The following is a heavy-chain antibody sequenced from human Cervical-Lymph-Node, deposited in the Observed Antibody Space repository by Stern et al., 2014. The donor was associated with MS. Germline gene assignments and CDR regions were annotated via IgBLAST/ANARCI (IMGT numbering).Heavy chain of an antibody. V-gene: IGHV4-59*08. CDR1: GGSISSRY. J-gene: IGHJ4*02. Sequence: VQLVESGPGLVKPSETLSLTCAVSGGSISSRYWGWIRQPPGKGLEWIGLISHSGDTKYNPPLKSRDTISLDTSKNQFSLKVTSVSAADTAVYYCARLSTAVDFWGQGTLVTVSS. CDR3: ARLSTAVDF. CDR2: ISHSGDT.